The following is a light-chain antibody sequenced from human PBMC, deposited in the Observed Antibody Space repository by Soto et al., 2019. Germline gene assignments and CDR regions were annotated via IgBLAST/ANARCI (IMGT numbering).Light chain of an antibody. V-gene: IGKV3-20*01. CDR3: QQYGASPRT. CDR2: DTS. J-gene: IGKJ1*01. Sequence: EIVMTQSPATLSVSPWEGATLSCRASQGIGDTLAWYQQKPGQTPRLLIYDTSIRATGVPARFSGSGSGTDFTLTISRLEPEDFAVYYCQQYGASPRTFGQGTKVDIK. CDR1: QGIGDT.